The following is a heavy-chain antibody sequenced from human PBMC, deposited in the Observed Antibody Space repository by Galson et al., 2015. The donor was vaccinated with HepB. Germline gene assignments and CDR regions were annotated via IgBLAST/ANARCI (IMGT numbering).Heavy chain of an antibody. J-gene: IGHJ2*01. Sequence: SLRLSCAASGFILSNYDMHWVRQPTGKGLEWVSLIGTAGDPYYPGSVKGRFTISRENAKNSLYLQMDSLRAGDTAVYFCARGSTDLGWYLDLWGRGTLVTVSP. V-gene: IGHV3-13*05. D-gene: IGHD2-2*01. CDR2: IGTAGDP. CDR1: GFILSNYD. CDR3: ARGSTDLGWYLDL.